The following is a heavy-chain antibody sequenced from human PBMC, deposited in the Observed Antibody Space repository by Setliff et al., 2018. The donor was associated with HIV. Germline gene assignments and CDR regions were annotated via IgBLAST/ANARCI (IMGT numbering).Heavy chain of an antibody. V-gene: IGHV1-3*01. CDR3: ARTLTYYFDGSFSSGPADY. Sequence: ASVKVSCKASGYTFSNYAMHWMRQAPGQRLEWMGWINAGNGNTKYSQEFQGRVTISRDTSASTAYVELYSLTSEDTAVYYCARTLTYYFDGSFSSGPADYWGLGTLVTVSS. CDR2: INAGNGNT. CDR1: GYTFSNYA. J-gene: IGHJ4*02. D-gene: IGHD3-22*01.